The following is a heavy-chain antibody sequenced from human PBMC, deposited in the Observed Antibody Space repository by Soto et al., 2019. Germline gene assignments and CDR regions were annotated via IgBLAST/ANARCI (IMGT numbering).Heavy chain of an antibody. J-gene: IGHJ6*02. V-gene: IGHV4-4*07. Sequence: WETLYSTCTVSGDSLCIYYGFRIRQPVGKGLEWIGRVSSSGNTNANPTLNSRATMSIDTSKNQFSLRLRSVTAADTAVYYCARADYEILTGSYAMDVWGQGTTVTVSS. CDR3: ARADYEILTGSYAMDV. CDR2: VSSSGNT. CDR1: GDSLCIYY. D-gene: IGHD3-9*01.